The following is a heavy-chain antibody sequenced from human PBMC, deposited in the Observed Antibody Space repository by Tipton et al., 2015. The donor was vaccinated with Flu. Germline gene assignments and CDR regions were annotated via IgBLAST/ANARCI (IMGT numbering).Heavy chain of an antibody. J-gene: IGHJ6*02. CDR3: ARSALVTLAGMDV. CDR2: INAGTGYT. CDR1: GYTLRSYS. V-gene: IGHV1-3*03. D-gene: IGHD2-21*02. Sequence: QLVQSGPEVKTPGASVKVSCKASGYTLRSYSMHWVRQAPGQRLEWMGWINAGTGYTKYSQDFQGRVTITRDTSTSTVYMELSSLTSDDMAVYYCARSALVTLAGMDVWGQGTTVTVSS.